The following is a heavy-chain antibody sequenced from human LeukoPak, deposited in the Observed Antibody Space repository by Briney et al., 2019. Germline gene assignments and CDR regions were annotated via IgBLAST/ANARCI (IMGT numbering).Heavy chain of an antibody. CDR1: GGSFSGYY. CDR2: INHSGST. D-gene: IGHD4-17*01. CDR3: ARASVIMTTVTNWFDP. V-gene: IGHV4-34*01. J-gene: IGHJ5*02. Sequence: SETLSLTCAVYGGSFSGYYWSWIRQPPGKGLEWIGEINHSGSTNYNPSLKSRVTISVDTSKNQFSLKLSSVTAADTAVYYCARASVIMTTVTNWFDPWGQGTPVTVSS.